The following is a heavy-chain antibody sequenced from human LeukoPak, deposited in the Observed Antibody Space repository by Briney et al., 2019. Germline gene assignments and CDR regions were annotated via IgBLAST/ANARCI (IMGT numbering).Heavy chain of an antibody. CDR1: GFTFSSYS. V-gene: IGHV3-21*01. D-gene: IGHD5-24*01. Sequence: AGGSLRLSCAASGFTFSSYSMNWVRQAPGKGLEWVSSISSSSSYIYYADSVKGRFTISRDNAKNSLYLQMNSLRAEDTAVYYCARMAATIEDYWGQGNLVTVSS. CDR2: ISSSSSYI. CDR3: ARMAATIEDY. J-gene: IGHJ4*02.